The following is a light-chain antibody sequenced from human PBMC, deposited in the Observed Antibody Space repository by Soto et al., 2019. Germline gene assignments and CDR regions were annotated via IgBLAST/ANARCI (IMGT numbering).Light chain of an antibody. J-gene: IGLJ3*02. Sequence: QSALTQPASVSGSPGQSITISCTGTSSDVGGYNYVSWYQQHPGKAPKLMIYEVSNRPSGVSNRFSGSKSGKTASLTISGLQAEDEADHYCSSYTRSSTRVFGGGTKLTVL. V-gene: IGLV2-14*01. CDR3: SSYTRSSTRV. CDR1: SSDVGGYNY. CDR2: EVS.